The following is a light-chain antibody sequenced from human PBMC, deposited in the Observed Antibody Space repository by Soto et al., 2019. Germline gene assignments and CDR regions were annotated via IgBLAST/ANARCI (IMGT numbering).Light chain of an antibody. Sequence: EIVMTQSPATLSVSPGERATLSCRASQSVRGNLAWYQQRPGQSPRLLIYGTSSRATGIPARFSGSGSGTEFTLSISSLQSEDFAVYYCQQRSNWLFTFGPGTKVDIK. J-gene: IGKJ3*01. V-gene: IGKV3-15*01. CDR3: QQRSNWLFT. CDR2: GTS. CDR1: QSVRGN.